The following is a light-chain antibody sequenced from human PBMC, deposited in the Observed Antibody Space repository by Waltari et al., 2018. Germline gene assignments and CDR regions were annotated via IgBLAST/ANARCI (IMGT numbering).Light chain of an antibody. Sequence: SYELTQTPSVSVSPRQPARIPCYGHELPRKYAHWFQQKSGQAPRLVIYEDTKRPSGIPDRFSGSSSGTVATLTIAGAQVDDEADYYCYSSDSTGLRVFGGGTSVVVL. CDR1: ELPRKY. CDR3: YSSDSTGLRV. V-gene: IGLV3-10*01. CDR2: EDT. J-gene: IGLJ1*01.